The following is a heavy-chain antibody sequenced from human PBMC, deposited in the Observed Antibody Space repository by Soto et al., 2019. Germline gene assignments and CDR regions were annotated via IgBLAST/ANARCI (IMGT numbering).Heavy chain of an antibody. CDR1: GYTFTSYG. J-gene: IGHJ4*02. D-gene: IGHD6-6*01. CDR3: ASDTVGTYRSWRGGDY. Sequence: QVQLVQSGAEVKKPGASVKVSCKASGYTFTSYGISWVRQAPGQRLEWMGWISASNGNTNYAQKLQGRATMTPDTPTSPAYMELGSLRSDDTAVFCGASDTVGTYRSWRGGDYWGQGTLVTVSS. CDR2: ISASNGNT. V-gene: IGHV1-18*01.